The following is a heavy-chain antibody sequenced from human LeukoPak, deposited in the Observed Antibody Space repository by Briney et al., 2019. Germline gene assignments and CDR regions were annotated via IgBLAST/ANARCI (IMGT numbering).Heavy chain of an antibody. CDR3: ARDRRYGSSQGGFDY. CDR2: INPNSGGT. CDR1: GYAFTGYY. V-gene: IGHV1-2*02. J-gene: IGHJ4*02. D-gene: IGHD6-13*01. Sequence: ASVKVSCKASGYAFTGYYMHWVRQAPGQGLEWMGWINPNSGGTNYAQKFQGRVTMTRDTSISTAYMELSRLRSDDTAVYYCARDRRYGSSQGGFDYWGQGTLVTVSS.